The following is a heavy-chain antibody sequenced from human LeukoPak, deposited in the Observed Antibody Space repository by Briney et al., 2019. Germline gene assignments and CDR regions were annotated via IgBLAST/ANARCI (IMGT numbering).Heavy chain of an antibody. CDR2: IYPGDSDT. D-gene: IGHD6-19*01. CDR3: ARRGSSGWHPRPPMDV. J-gene: IGHJ6*02. CDR1: GYSFTSYW. V-gene: IGHV5-51*01. Sequence: GESLKISCKGSGYSFTSYWIGWVRQMPGKGLEWMGIIYPGDSDTRYSPSFQGQVTISADKSISTAYLQWSSLKASDTAMYYRARRGSSGWHPRPPMDVWGQGTTVTVSS.